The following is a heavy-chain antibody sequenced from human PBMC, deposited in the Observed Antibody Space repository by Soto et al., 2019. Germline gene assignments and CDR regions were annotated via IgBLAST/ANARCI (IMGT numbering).Heavy chain of an antibody. CDR1: GFTFSSYA. Sequence: GGSLRLSCADSGFTFSSYAMSWVRQAPGKGLGWVSAISGSGGSTYYADSVKCRFTISRDNSKNTLYLQMNSLRAEDTAVYYCAKLRIAVAAGHFDYWGQGTLVTVSS. D-gene: IGHD6-19*01. J-gene: IGHJ4*02. CDR3: AKLRIAVAAGHFDY. V-gene: IGHV3-23*01. CDR2: ISGSGGST.